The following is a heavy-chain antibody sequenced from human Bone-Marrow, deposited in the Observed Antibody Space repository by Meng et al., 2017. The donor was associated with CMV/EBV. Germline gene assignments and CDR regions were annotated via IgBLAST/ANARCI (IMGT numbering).Heavy chain of an antibody. J-gene: IGHJ6*02. V-gene: IGHV1-8*03. CDR1: GYTFSTYE. D-gene: IGHD2-2*01. CDR2: MNPNSGAT. Sequence: ASVKVSCKAFGYTFSTYEINWVRQATGQGLEWMGWMNPNSGATVFAQKFQGRVIITRDTSISTAYMELSSLRSEDTAVYYCARDQFYCSSTSCYGEDYYYGMDVWGQGTTVTVSS. CDR3: ARDQFYCSSTSCYGEDYYYGMDV.